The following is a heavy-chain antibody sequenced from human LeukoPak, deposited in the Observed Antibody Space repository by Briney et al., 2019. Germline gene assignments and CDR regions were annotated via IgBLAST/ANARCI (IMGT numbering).Heavy chain of an antibody. V-gene: IGHV3-7*01. CDR1: GFTFSSYW. CDR3: ARAYSGNYRAGDF. CDR2: IKQDGGEK. Sequence: GGSLRHSCAASGFTFSSYWMTWVRQAPGKGLEWVANIKQDGGEKYYVDSVKGRLTISRDNAKLYLQMNSLRAEDTAVYYCARAYSGNYRAGDFWGQGTLVTVSS. J-gene: IGHJ4*02. D-gene: IGHD1-26*01.